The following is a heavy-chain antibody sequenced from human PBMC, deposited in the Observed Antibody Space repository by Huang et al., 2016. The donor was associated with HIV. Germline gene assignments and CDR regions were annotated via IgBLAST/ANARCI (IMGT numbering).Heavy chain of an antibody. Sequence: QVQLQQWGAGLLRPSETLSLACAVYGGSFSGSYWCWFRQPPGRGLEWIGEINQSGETNYTPSGDSGVSISGDTSKNQFTLKLTSVAAADAAVYYWARGAARYFDRGGTRYFGMDVWGQGTTVTVSS. CDR3: ARGAARYFDRGGTRYFGMDV. V-gene: IGHV4-34*01. CDR2: INQSGET. J-gene: IGHJ6*02. CDR1: GGSFSGSY. D-gene: IGHD3-9*01.